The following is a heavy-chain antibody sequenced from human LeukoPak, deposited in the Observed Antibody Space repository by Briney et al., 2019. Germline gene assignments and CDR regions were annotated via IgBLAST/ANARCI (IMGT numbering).Heavy chain of an antibody. J-gene: IGHJ4*02. D-gene: IGHD3-10*01. CDR1: GFIFSKYG. V-gene: IGHV3-30*02. CDR2: IRYDGTNQ. CDR3: AKDEFEDTSLVFDN. Sequence: GGSLRLSCAVSGFIFSKYGMHWVRQAPGKGLEWVTFIRYDGTNQFYADSVKGRFTISRDNSKNALYLQMNSLRPEDTAVYFCAKDEFEDTSLVFDNRGQGTLVTVSS.